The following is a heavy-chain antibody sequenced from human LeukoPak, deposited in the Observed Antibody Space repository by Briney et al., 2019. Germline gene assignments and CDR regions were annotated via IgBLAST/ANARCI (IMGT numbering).Heavy chain of an antibody. D-gene: IGHD3-3*01. CDR2: IYTSGST. CDR1: GGSISSGSYY. CDR3: ARGGSDDFLRCYSYFFGF. Sequence: PSETLSLTCTVSGGSISSGSYYWSWIRQPAGKGLEWIGRIYTSGSTNYNPSLKSRVTISVDTSKNQFSLKLSSVTAADTAVYYCARGGSDDFLRCYSYFFGFLGQGTLVTVSS. J-gene: IGHJ4*02. V-gene: IGHV4-61*02.